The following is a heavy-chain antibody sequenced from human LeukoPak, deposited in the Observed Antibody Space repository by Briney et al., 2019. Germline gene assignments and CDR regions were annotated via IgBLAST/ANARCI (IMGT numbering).Heavy chain of an antibody. D-gene: IGHD1-26*01. CDR2: ISGSGGST. CDR3: AKKSGIVGGYHDY. J-gene: IGHJ4*02. Sequence: GGSLRLSCAASGFTFSSYAMSWVRQAPGKGLEWVSAISGSGGSTYYADSVKGRFTISRDNSKNTLYLQMNSLRADDTAVYYCAKKSGIVGGYHDYWGQGTLVTVSS. CDR1: GFTFSSYA. V-gene: IGHV3-23*01.